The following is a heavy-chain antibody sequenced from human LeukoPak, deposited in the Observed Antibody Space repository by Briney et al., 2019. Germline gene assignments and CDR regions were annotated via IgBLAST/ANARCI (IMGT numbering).Heavy chain of an antibody. D-gene: IGHD2-15*01. V-gene: IGHV4-4*09. CDR3: ATSIDVKVAPFDH. CDR1: GVSINDFQ. Sequence: SETLSLTCTVSGVSINDFQWSWVRQPPGKGLEWIGHIHTIGGTNYNPSLKSRFTISVDASKNQFSLMLNSVSAADTAVYYCATSIDVKVAPFDHWGQGNLVTVSS. J-gene: IGHJ4*02. CDR2: IHTIGGT.